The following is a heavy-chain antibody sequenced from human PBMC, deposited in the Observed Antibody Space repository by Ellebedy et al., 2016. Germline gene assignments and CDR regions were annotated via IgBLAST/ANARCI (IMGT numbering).Heavy chain of an antibody. CDR1: GGTFSSYA. CDR3: ARDLTTVGYYYGMDV. CDR2: IIPILGIA. V-gene: IGHV1-69*04. J-gene: IGHJ6*02. Sequence: SVKVSCXASGGTFSSYAISWVRQAPGQGLEWMGRIIPILGIANYAQKFQGRVTITADKSTSTAYMELSSLRSEDTAVYYCARDLTTVGYYYGMDVWGQGTTVTVSS. D-gene: IGHD4-23*01.